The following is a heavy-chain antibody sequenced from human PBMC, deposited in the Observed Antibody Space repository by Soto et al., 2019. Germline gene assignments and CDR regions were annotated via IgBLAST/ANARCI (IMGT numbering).Heavy chain of an antibody. J-gene: IGHJ4*02. D-gene: IGHD3-16*01. CDR1: GGTFSSYA. V-gene: IGHV1-69*01. CDR2: IIPIFGTA. Sequence: VKVSCKASGGTFSSYAISWVRQAPGQGLDWMGGIIPIFGTANYAQKFQGRVTITADESTSTAYMELSSLRSEDTAVYYCARTYYDYVWGPFDYWGQGTLVTVS. CDR3: ARTYYDYVWGPFDY.